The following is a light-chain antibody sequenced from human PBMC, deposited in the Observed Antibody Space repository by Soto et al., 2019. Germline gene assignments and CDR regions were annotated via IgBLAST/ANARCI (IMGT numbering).Light chain of an antibody. CDR1: QSVSNNY. CDR2: GAS. CDR3: QQYGSSGT. Sequence: EIVLTQSPGTLSLSPGERATLSCRASQSVSNNYLAWYQQKPGQAPRLLLYGASNRATGIPDRFSGSGSGTDFTLTISGLEPEDFAVYYCQQYGSSGTFGQGTKVEIK. V-gene: IGKV3-20*01. J-gene: IGKJ1*01.